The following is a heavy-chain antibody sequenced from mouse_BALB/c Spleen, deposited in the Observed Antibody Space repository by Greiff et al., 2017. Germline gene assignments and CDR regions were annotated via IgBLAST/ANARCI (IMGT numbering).Heavy chain of an antibody. J-gene: IGHJ4*01. Sequence: EVQVVESGGGLVKPGGSLKLSCAASGFTFSDYYMYWVRQTPEKRLEWVATISDGGSYTYYPDSVKGRFTISRDNAKNNLYLQMSSLKSEDTAMYYCARSGSSYVDAMDYWGQGTSVTVSS. D-gene: IGHD1-1*01. CDR2: ISDGGSYT. V-gene: IGHV5-4*02. CDR3: ARSGSSYVDAMDY. CDR1: GFTFSDYY.